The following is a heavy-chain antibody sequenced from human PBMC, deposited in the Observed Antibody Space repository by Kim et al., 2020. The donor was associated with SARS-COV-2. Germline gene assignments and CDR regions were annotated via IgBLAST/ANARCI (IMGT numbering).Heavy chain of an antibody. Sequence: GGSLRLSCAASGFTFSSYAMHWVRQAPGKGLEYVSAISSNGGSTYYANSVKGRFTISRDNSKNTLYLQMGSLRAEDMAVYYCARGLLYDILTDDAFDIWGQGTMVTVSS. D-gene: IGHD3-9*01. CDR1: GFTFSSYA. V-gene: IGHV3-64*01. CDR3: ARGLLYDILTDDAFDI. J-gene: IGHJ3*02. CDR2: ISSNGGST.